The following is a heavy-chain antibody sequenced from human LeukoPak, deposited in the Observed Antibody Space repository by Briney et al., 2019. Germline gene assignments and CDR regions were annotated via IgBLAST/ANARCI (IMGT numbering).Heavy chain of an antibody. V-gene: IGHV3-74*01. CDR3: ARAPSEIGGYYPEYFRH. D-gene: IGHD3-22*01. CDR2: IKSDGST. Sequence: GGSLRLSCAASGFTFSTYWMHWVRQAPGKGLAWVSRIKSDGSTNYADSVKGRFTISRDNAKNTVSLQMNSLRAEDTGVYYCARAPSEIGGYYPEYFRHWGQGTLVTVSS. J-gene: IGHJ1*01. CDR1: GFTFSTYW.